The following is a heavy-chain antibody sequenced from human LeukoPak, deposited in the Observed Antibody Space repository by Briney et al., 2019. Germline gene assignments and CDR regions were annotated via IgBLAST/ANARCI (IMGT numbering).Heavy chain of an antibody. J-gene: IGHJ6*02. CDR2: TYSGGYT. Sequence: SGGSLRLSCAASGFTVSTNFMSWVRQAPGKGLEWVSRTYSGGYTYFPDSVKGRFTISRDNSKNTLYLQMNSLGAEDTAVYYCARDRCSGGSCSKLVGISYYYYYFGMDVWGQGTTVTVSS. V-gene: IGHV3-53*05. D-gene: IGHD2-15*01. CDR3: ARDRCSGGSCSKLVGISYYYYYFGMDV. CDR1: GFTVSTNF.